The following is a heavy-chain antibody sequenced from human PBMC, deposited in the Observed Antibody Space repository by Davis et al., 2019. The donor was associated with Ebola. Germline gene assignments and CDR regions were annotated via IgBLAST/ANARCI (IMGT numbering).Heavy chain of an antibody. D-gene: IGHD4-17*01. V-gene: IGHV1-58*02. Sequence: SVKVSCKASGFTFTSSAMQWVRQARGQRLEWIGWIVVGSGNTNYAQKFQERVTITRDMSTSTAYMELSSLRSEDTAVYYCAAVRGRREVYDAFDIWGQGTMVTVSS. CDR1: GFTFTSSA. J-gene: IGHJ3*02. CDR2: IVVGSGNT. CDR3: AAVRGRREVYDAFDI.